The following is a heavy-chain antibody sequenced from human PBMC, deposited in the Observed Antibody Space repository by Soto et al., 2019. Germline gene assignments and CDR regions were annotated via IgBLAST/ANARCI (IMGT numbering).Heavy chain of an antibody. V-gene: IGHV3-74*01. CDR3: ARDGEGF. CDR2: INTDGSTR. J-gene: IGHJ4*02. D-gene: IGHD2-21*01. CDR1: GFTFSAFP. Sequence: VQLLESGGGFVQPGGSLRLSCATSGFTFSAFPMSWVRQAPGKGLDWVSRINTDGSTRDYVDSVKGRFTVSRDNAKNTLYLQMNSLRVEDTAVYYCARDGEGFWGQGTLVTVSS.